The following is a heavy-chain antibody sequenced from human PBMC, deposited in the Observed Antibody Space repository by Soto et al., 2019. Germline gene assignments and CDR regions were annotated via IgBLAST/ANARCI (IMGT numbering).Heavy chain of an antibody. J-gene: IGHJ4*02. Sequence: QVQLQESGPGLVKPSQTLSLTCTVSGGSISSGNYYWSWIRQPPGKGVEWIGFISYSGTTHYSASLRSRVSISVDTSKNQFSLDLSSVTAADTAVYYCATMGTPVTGLYYFDYWGQGTLVTVSS. D-gene: IGHD4-17*01. CDR3: ATMGTPVTGLYYFDY. CDR2: ISYSGTT. CDR1: GGSISSGNYY. V-gene: IGHV4-30-4*01.